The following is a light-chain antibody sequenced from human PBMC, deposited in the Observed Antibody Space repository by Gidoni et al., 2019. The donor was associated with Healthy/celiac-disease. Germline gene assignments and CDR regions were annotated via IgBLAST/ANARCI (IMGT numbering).Light chain of an antibody. Sequence: DIQMTQSPSSLSASVGDRVTITCRASQSNSSYLNWYQQKPGQAPKLLIYAASSLQSGVPSRFSGSGSGTDFTLTISSLQPEDFATYYCQQSYSTPETFGQGTKVEIK. CDR3: QQSYSTPET. J-gene: IGKJ1*01. V-gene: IGKV1-39*01. CDR2: AAS. CDR1: QSNSSY.